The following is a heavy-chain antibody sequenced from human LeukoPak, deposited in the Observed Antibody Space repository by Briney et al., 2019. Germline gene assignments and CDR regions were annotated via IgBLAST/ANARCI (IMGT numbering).Heavy chain of an antibody. D-gene: IGHD3/OR15-3a*01. CDR2: INAGNGNT. CDR3: ARSLLIFGRTNYYYYYGMDV. Sequence: GASVKVPCKASGYTFTSYAMHWVRQAPGQRLEWMGWINAGNGNTKYSQKFQGRVTITRDTSASTAYMELSSLRSEDTAVYYCARSLLIFGRTNYYYYYGMDVWGQGTTVTVSS. V-gene: IGHV1-3*01. J-gene: IGHJ6*02. CDR1: GYTFTSYA.